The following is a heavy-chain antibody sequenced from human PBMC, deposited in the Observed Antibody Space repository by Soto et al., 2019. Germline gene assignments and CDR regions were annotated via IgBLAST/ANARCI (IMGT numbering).Heavy chain of an antibody. CDR1: GGTFSSYA. D-gene: IGHD6-19*01. V-gene: IGHV1-69*01. J-gene: IGHJ6*02. CDR2: IIPIFGTA. CDR3: ARSKVAGTTYYYYYGMDV. Sequence: QVQLVQSGAEVQKPGSSVKVSCKASGGTFSSYAISWVRQAPGQGLEWMGGIIPIFGTANYAQKFQGRVTITADESTSTAYMELSSLRSEDTAVYYCARSKVAGTTYYYYYGMDVWGQGTTVTVSS.